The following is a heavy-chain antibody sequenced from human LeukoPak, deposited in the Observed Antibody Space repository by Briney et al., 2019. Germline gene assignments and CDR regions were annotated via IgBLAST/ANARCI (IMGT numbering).Heavy chain of an antibody. D-gene: IGHD6-13*01. J-gene: IGHJ5*02. CDR3: ARDRFSIAAAGCWFDP. CDR1: GYTFTYFG. CDR2: ISTYNGNA. Sequence: ASVKVSCKTSGYTFTYFGITWVRQAPGQGLEWMGWISTYNGNAKYAQNLQGRVTMTTDTSTTTVYMELRSLRSDDTAVYYCARDRFSIAAAGCWFDPWGQGTLVTVSS. V-gene: IGHV1-18*01.